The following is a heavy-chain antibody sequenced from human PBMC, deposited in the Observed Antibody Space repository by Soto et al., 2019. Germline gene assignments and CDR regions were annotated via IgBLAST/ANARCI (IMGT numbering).Heavy chain of an antibody. V-gene: IGHV3-23*01. Sequence: XXSLRLSLTASRCTFANYPVDWVPQAPGKGLEGVSRVSAGGDNTDYADAVKGRFTISRDNSKNTLFLQMTSMRAEDTALYYCAKVPLRPYYFDYWGPGTMVTVSS. CDR2: VSAGGDNT. D-gene: IGHD4-17*01. CDR1: RCTFANYP. J-gene: IGHJ4*02. CDR3: AKVPLRPYYFDY.